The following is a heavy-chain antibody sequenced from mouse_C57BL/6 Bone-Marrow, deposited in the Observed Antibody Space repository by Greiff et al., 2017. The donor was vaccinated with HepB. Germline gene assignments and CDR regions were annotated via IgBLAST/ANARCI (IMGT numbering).Heavy chain of an antibody. CDR2: IDPSDSYT. V-gene: IGHV1-69*01. CDR3: ARSRGSWYFDV. Sequence: VKLQQPGAELVMPGASVKLSCKASGYTFTSYWMHWVKQRPGQGLEWIGEIDPSDSYTNYNQKFKGKSTLTVDKSSSTAYMQLSSLTSEDSAVYYCARSRGSWYFDVWGTGTTVTVSS. CDR1: GYTFTSYW. J-gene: IGHJ1*03. D-gene: IGHD1-1*01.